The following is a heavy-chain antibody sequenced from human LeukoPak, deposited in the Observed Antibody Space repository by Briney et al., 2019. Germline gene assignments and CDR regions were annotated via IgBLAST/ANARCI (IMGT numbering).Heavy chain of an antibody. J-gene: IGHJ4*02. CDR1: GGSISSHY. Sequence: SETLSLTCTVSGGSISSHYWGWIRQPPGKGLEWIGYIYYSGSTNYNPSLNSRATMSVDTSKHQFSLKLNFVTAADTAVYYCARQGSGWYYFDYWGQGTVSPSPQ. CDR3: ARQGSGWYYFDY. CDR2: IYYSGST. D-gene: IGHD6-19*01. V-gene: IGHV4-59*08.